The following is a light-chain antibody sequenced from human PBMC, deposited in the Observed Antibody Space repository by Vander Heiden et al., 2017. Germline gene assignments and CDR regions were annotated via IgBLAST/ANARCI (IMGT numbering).Light chain of an antibody. CDR1: SLRSNY. Sequence: SSELPQDPAVSVALGQTVRITCQGDSLRSNYASWYQQKPGQAPVLVIYDKNNRPSGIPDRFSGSSSGNTASLTITGAQAEDEADYYCNSRDSSSNHRVFGGGTKLTVL. V-gene: IGLV3-19*01. CDR3: NSRDSSSNHRV. CDR2: DKN. J-gene: IGLJ2*01.